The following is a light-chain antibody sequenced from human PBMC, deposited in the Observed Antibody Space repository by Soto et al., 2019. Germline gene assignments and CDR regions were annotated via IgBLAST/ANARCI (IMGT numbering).Light chain of an antibody. CDR1: QSISTW. Sequence: DIQMTQSPSTRSASVGDRVTITCRARQSISTWLAWDQQKPGKAPKLLIYKASNLEGGVPSRFSGSGSGTEFNITISSLQPDDFATYYCQQYNTYPLTFGGGTTVEIK. J-gene: IGKJ4*01. CDR3: QQYNTYPLT. CDR2: KAS. V-gene: IGKV1-5*03.